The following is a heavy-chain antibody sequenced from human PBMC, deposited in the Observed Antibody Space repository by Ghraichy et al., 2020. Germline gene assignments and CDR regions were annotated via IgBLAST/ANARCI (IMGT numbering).Heavy chain of an antibody. CDR1: GGSISSYY. Sequence: SETLSLTCTVSGGSISSYYWSWIRQPAGKGLEWIGRIYTSGSTNYNPSLKSRVTMSVDTSKNQFSLKLSSVTAADTAVYYCARERPYGFLEWSPFEVWGQGTLVTVSS. D-gene: IGHD3-3*01. V-gene: IGHV4-4*07. J-gene: IGHJ4*02. CDR3: ARERPYGFLEWSPFEV. CDR2: IYTSGST.